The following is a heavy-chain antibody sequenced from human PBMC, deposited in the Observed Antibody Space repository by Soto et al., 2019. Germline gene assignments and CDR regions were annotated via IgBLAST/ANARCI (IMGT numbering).Heavy chain of an antibody. CDR1: GFDSSYYW. CDR2: IDPDGTTT. D-gene: IGHD1-1*01. Sequence: GGSLRLSCALSGFDSSYYWIQWFRQSPGKGLEWVSRIDPDGTTTNYADSVKGRFSVSRDNAKKTIYLQMNSLTADDTALYYCARGHRPSSAGKGAYWGQGTLVTVSS. J-gene: IGHJ4*02. V-gene: IGHV3-74*01. CDR3: ARGHRPSSAGKGAY.